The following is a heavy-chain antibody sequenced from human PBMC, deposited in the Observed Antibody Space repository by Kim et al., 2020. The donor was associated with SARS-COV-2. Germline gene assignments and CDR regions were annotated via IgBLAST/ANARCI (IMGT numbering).Heavy chain of an antibody. D-gene: IGHD1-26*01. CDR1: GFSLSTTGVG. CDR3: ALRGRGHYFDY. V-gene: IGHV2-5*02. J-gene: IGHJ4*02. Sequence: SGPTLVNPTQTLTLTCTFSGFSLSTTGVGVGWIRQPPGKALEWLALIYWDDDKRYSPSLKSRLTITKDTSKKQVVLTMTNMDPVDTATYYCALRGRGHYFDYWGQGTLVTVSS. CDR2: IYWDDDK.